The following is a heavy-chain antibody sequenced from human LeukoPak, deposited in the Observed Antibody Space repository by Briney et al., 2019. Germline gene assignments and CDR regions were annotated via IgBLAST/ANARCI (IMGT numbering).Heavy chain of an antibody. Sequence: PGGSLRLSCAASGFTFRSYAMTWVRQAPGKGLEWVSVISGSGGNAYYADSVKGRSTISRDNFKNTLYLQMNSLTAEDTAIYYCAKGGTSSWYFVFDYWGQGALVTVSS. J-gene: IGHJ4*02. V-gene: IGHV3-23*01. CDR2: ISGSGGNA. CDR1: GFTFRSYA. D-gene: IGHD6-13*01. CDR3: AKGGTSSWYFVFDY.